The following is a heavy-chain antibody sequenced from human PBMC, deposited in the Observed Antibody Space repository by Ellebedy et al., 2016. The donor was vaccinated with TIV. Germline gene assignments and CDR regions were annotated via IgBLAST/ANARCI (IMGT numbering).Heavy chain of an antibody. CDR1: GYALTELS. CDR2: FDPEDGET. CDR3: AKDPDNTDFVMFWDS. D-gene: IGHD3-16*02. V-gene: IGHV1-24*01. J-gene: IGHJ5*01. Sequence: ASVKVSCKVSGYALTELSMHWVRQAPGKGLEWMGRFDPEDGETIYAQNFQGRVTITADKSTSTAYMELSSLRSEDTAVYYCAKDPDNTDFVMFWDSWGHGTVVTASS.